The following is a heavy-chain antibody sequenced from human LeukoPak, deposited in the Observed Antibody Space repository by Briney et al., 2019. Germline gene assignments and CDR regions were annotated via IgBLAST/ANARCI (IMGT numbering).Heavy chain of an antibody. CDR3: AIRPGGWSGYYINWFDP. CDR2: IYHSGST. V-gene: IGHV4-38-2*01. D-gene: IGHD3-3*01. J-gene: IGHJ5*02. CDR1: GYSISSGYY. Sequence: SETLSLTCAVPGYSISSGYYWGWIRQPPGKGLEWIGSIYHSGSTYHNPSLKSRVTISVDTSKNQFSLKLSSVTAADTAVYYSAIRPGGWSGYYINWFDPWGQVTLVTVSS.